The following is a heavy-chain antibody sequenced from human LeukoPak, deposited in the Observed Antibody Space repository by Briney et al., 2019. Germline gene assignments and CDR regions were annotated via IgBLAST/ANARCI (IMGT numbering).Heavy chain of an antibody. CDR2: ISGSGSHA. D-gene: IGHD1-1*01. J-gene: IGHJ5*02. CDR1: GFGFGSYA. CDR3: GSGPVGTTVP. Sequence: GGSLRLSCAASGFGFGSYAMGWTRQAPGQGLEWVSAISGSGSHANYAESVKGRFTISRDNSKNTLYLQMHSLIAADTAVYYCGSGPVGTTVPWGQGTLVTVSS. V-gene: IGHV3-23*01.